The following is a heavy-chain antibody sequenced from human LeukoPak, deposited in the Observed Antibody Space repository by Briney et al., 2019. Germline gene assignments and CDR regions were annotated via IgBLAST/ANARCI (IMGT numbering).Heavy chain of an antibody. Sequence: SETLSLTCTVSGGSISSHYWSWIRQPAGKGLEWIARIYTSGSTNYSPSLNRRVTMSVDTSKNQFSLKLSSVTAADTAVYYCAREGYYDGSGYMDPWGQGTLVTVSS. D-gene: IGHD3-22*01. CDR1: GGSISSHY. CDR3: AREGYYDGSGYMDP. V-gene: IGHV4-4*07. J-gene: IGHJ5*02. CDR2: IYTSGST.